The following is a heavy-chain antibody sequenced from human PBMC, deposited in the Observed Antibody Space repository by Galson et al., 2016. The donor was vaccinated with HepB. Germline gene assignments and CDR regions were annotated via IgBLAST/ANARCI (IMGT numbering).Heavy chain of an antibody. CDR1: GGSISSYY. Sequence: SETLSLTCTVSGGSISSYYWNWIRQPPGKGLEWIGYIYYSGSTNYNPSLKSRVTISVDTSKNQFSLKLSSVTAADTAVYYCARRAAAGQENFDYWGQGTLVTVSS. CDR2: IYYSGST. CDR3: ARRAAAGQENFDY. J-gene: IGHJ4*02. D-gene: IGHD6-13*01. V-gene: IGHV4-59*01.